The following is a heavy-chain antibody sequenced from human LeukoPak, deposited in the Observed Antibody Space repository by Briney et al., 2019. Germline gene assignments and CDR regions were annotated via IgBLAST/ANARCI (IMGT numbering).Heavy chain of an antibody. CDR3: ARSLHYDILTGSGMDV. CDR2: ISSSGSTI. CDR1: GFTFSDYY. Sequence: PGGSLRLSCAASGFTFSDYYMSWIRQAPGKGLEWVSYISSSGSTIYYADSVKGRFTISRDNAKNSLYLQMNSLRAEDTAVYYCARSLHYDILTGSGMDVWGQGTTVTVSS. J-gene: IGHJ6*02. V-gene: IGHV3-11*01. D-gene: IGHD3-9*01.